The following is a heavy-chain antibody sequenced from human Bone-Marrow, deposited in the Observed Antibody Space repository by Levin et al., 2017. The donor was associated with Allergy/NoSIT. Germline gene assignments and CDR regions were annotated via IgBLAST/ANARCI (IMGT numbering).Heavy chain of an antibody. D-gene: IGHD2-8*02. Sequence: PGGSLRLSCGASGFTFSNFWMHWARQIPGRGLMWVSRINNDGSNTVYADSVKGRFIMSRDNAKNTLYLQMNSVRAEDTAIYYCVRGNTGPDNWGQGTLVTVSS. CDR3: VRGNTGPDN. CDR2: INNDGSNT. J-gene: IGHJ4*02. CDR1: GFTFSNFW. V-gene: IGHV3-74*01.